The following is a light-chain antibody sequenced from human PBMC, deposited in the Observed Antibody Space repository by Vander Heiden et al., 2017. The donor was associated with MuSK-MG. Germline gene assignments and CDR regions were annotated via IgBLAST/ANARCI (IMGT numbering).Light chain of an antibody. V-gene: IGKV3-20*01. Sequence: ETVLTQSPGTLSLSPGERATLSCRASQSVRSNFLAWYQQRPGQPPRLLIYGASSRPTGIPDRISGSGSGTDFTLTISRLEPEDFAVYYCQQDGNSPVTFGQGTQLDIK. J-gene: IGKJ5*01. CDR2: GAS. CDR1: QSVRSNF. CDR3: QQDGNSPVT.